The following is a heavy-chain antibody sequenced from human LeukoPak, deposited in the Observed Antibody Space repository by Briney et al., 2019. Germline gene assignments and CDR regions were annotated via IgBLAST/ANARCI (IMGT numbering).Heavy chain of an antibody. CDR2: ISAYNGNT. D-gene: IGHD3-22*01. V-gene: IGHV1-18*01. Sequence: ASVKVSCKASGYTFTSYGISWVRQAPGQGLEWMGWISAYNGNTNYAQKLQGRVTMTTDTSTSTAYMELRSLRSDDTAVYYCARGATYYYDSSGYSYYMDVWGKGTTVTVSS. J-gene: IGHJ6*03. CDR1: GYTFTSYG. CDR3: ARGATYYYDSSGYSYYMDV.